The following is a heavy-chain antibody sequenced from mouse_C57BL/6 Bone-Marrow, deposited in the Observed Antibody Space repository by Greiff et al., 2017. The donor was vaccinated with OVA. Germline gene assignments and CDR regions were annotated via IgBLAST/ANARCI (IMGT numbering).Heavy chain of an antibody. Sequence: EVQLVESGGGLVKPGGSLKLSCAASGFTFSDYGMHWVRQAPEKGLEWVAYISSGSSTIYYADTVKGRFTISRDNAKNTLFLQMTSLRSEDTAMYYCARWLRHHYAMDYWGQGTSVTVSS. CDR3: ARWLRHHYAMDY. D-gene: IGHD2-2*01. CDR1: GFTFSDYG. CDR2: ISSGSSTI. V-gene: IGHV5-17*01. J-gene: IGHJ4*01.